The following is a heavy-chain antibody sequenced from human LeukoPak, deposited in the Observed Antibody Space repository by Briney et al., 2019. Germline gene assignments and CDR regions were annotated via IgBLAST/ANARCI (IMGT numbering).Heavy chain of an antibody. J-gene: IGHJ2*01. CDR3: AKDWHFDL. CDR1: GFTFSSDA. CDR2: IIGGSGAST. V-gene: IGHV3-23*01. Sequence: GGSLTLSCVASGFTFSSDAMTWVRQAPGKGLEWVAGIIGGSGASTYYADSAKGRFTVSRGNSRNTVYLQMNRLRAEDTALYYCAKDWHFDLWGRGTLVTVSS.